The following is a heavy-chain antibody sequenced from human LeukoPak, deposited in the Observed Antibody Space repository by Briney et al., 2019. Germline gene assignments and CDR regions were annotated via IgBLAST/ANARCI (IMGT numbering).Heavy chain of an antibody. D-gene: IGHD3-22*01. Sequence: PSETLSLTCAVSGGSITGYHWTWLWQRPGKGLEWIGFIYYTGSTDYNPSFKGRVTISIGTSKNQFSLNLYSVTAADTAVYFCARQQNYYDGSGYYYVWFDPWGQGTLVTVSS. CDR3: ARQQNYYDGSGYYYVWFDP. CDR2: IYYTGST. V-gene: IGHV4-59*01. J-gene: IGHJ5*02. CDR1: GGSITGYH.